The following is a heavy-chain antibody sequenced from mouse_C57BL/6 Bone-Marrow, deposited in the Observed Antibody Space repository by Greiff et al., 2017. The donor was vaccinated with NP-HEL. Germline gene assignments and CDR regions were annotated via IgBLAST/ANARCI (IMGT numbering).Heavy chain of an antibody. CDR1: GYTFTSYW. V-gene: IGHV1-55*01. D-gene: IGHD1-1*01. J-gene: IGHJ2*01. Sequence: VQLQQPGAELVKPGASVKMSCKASGYTFTSYWITWVKQRPGQGLEWIGDIYPGSGSTNYNEKFKSKATLTVDTSSSTAYMQLSSLTSEDSAVYYCAREAITTVGVDYWGQGTTLTVSS. CDR3: AREAITTVGVDY. CDR2: IYPGSGST.